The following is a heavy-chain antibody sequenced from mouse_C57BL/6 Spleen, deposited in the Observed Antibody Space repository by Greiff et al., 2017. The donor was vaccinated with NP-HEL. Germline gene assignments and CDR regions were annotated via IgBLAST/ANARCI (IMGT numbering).Heavy chain of an antibody. CDR2: ISDGGSYT. Sequence: EVQLVESGGGLVKPGGSLKLSCAASGFTFSSYAMSWVRQTPEKRLEWVATISDGGSYTYYPDNVKGRFTISRDNAKNNLYLQMSHLKSEDTAMYDCARVRTPSFAYWGQGTLVTVSA. CDR1: GFTFSSYA. V-gene: IGHV5-4*01. J-gene: IGHJ3*01. CDR3: ARVRTPSFAY.